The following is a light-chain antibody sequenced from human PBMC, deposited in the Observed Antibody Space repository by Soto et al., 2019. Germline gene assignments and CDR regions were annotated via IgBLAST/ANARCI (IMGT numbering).Light chain of an antibody. V-gene: IGLV2-14*03. CDR3: SSYTRSSTLVV. J-gene: IGLJ2*01. CDR2: DVS. CDR1: SSDVGGYNY. Sequence: QSALTQPASVSGSPGQSITISCTGTSSDVGGYNYVSWYQQHPGKAPKLMIYDVSNRPSGVSNRFSCSKSGSTASLIISGLQAEDEADYYCSSYTRSSTLVVFGGGTKLTVL.